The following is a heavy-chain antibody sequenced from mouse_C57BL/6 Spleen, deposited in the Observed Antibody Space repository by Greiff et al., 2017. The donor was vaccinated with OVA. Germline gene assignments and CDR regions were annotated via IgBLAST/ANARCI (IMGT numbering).Heavy chain of an antibody. Sequence: VQLQQSGPGMVKPSQSLSLTCTVTGYSITSGYDWHWIRHFPGNKLEWMGYISYSGSTNYNPSLKSRISITHDTSKNHFFLKLNSVTTEDTATYYCARRGMVPYWYFDVWGTGTTVTVSS. CDR2: ISYSGST. J-gene: IGHJ1*03. CDR3: ARRGMVPYWYFDV. D-gene: IGHD1-1*02. CDR1: GYSITSGYD. V-gene: IGHV3-1*01.